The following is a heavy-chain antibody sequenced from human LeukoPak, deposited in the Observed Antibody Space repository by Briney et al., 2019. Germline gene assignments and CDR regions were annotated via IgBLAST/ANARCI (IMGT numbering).Heavy chain of an antibody. CDR3: ARANTGWSPSDY. Sequence: GGSLRLSCAASGFTFNSYSMNWVRQAPGKGLEWVANIKQDGSEKNYVDSVKGRFTTSRDNAKNSLYLQMNSLRVEDTAVYYCARANTGWSPSDYWGQGILVTVSS. CDR2: IKQDGSEK. V-gene: IGHV3-7*04. CDR1: GFTFNSYS. D-gene: IGHD6-19*01. J-gene: IGHJ4*02.